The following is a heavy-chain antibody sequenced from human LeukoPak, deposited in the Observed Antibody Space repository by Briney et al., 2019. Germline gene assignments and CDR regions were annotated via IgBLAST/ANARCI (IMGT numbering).Heavy chain of an antibody. CDR1: GYIFTDYY. V-gene: IGHV1/OR15-1*02. D-gene: IGHD1-26*01. CDR3: ATDLARVGGSYGFDS. Sequence: ASVKVSCKASGYIFTDYYMHWVRQAPGQELGWMGRINPNSGGTNYAQKFQGRVTMTRDTSISTAYTELSSLRSEDTATYYCATDLARVGGSYGFDSWGQGTLVTVSS. J-gene: IGHJ4*02. CDR2: INPNSGGT.